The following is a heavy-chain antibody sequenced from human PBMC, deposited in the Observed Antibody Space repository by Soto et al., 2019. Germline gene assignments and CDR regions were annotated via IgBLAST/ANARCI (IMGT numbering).Heavy chain of an antibody. CDR2: ISTSSSYI. D-gene: IGHD6-13*01. Sequence: GSLRLSCAASGFTFSGYSMNWVRQAPGKGLEWVSSISTSSSYIYYADSVKGRFTISRDNAKNSLSLQMNSLRAEDTAVYYCASSAAAGRFDYWGQGTLVTVSS. J-gene: IGHJ4*02. V-gene: IGHV3-21*01. CDR1: GFTFSGYS. CDR3: ASSAAAGRFDY.